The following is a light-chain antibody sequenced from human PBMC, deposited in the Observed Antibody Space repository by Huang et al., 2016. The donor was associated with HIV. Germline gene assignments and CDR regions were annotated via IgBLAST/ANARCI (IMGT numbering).Light chain of an antibody. CDR2: LGS. CDR3: MQPLQTPIT. J-gene: IGKJ5*01. Sequence: DIAMTQSPLSLPVTPGEPASISCRSSQSLLHSNGYNYLDWYLQKPGQSPQLLIYLGSNRDSGVPDRVSGSGSGTDFTLKISRVEAEDVGVYYCMQPLQTPITFGQGTRLEIK. V-gene: IGKV2-28*01. CDR1: QSLLHSNGYNY.